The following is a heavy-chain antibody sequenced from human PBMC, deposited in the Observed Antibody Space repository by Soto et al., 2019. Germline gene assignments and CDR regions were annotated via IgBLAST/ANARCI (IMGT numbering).Heavy chain of an antibody. CDR3: ARHFAAGYSSSWYNYYYYGMDV. Sequence: QVQLQESGPGLVKPSETLSLTCTVSGGSISSYYWSWIRQPPGKGLELIGYIYYSGSTNYNPSLKSRVTISVDTSKNQFSLKLSSVTAADTAVYYCARHFAAGYSSSWYNYYYYGMDVWGQGTTVTVSS. CDR1: GGSISSYY. J-gene: IGHJ6*02. V-gene: IGHV4-59*08. D-gene: IGHD6-13*01. CDR2: IYYSGST.